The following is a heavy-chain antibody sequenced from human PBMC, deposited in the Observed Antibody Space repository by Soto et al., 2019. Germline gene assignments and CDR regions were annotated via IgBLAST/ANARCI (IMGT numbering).Heavy chain of an antibody. V-gene: IGHV1-8*01. CDR1: GYTFTSYD. CDR2: MNPNSGNT. D-gene: IGHD3-3*02. CDR3: ALALEGSFYAFDI. J-gene: IGHJ3*02. Sequence: GASVKVSCKASGYTFTSYDINWVRQATGQGLEWMGWMNPNSGNTGYAQKFQGRVTMTRNTSISTAYMELSSLRSEDTAVYYCALALEGSFYAFDIWGQGTMVTVSS.